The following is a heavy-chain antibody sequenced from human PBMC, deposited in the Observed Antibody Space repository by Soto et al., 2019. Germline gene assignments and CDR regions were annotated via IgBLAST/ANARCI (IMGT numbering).Heavy chain of an antibody. CDR2: IIPIFGTA. Sequence: ASVKVSCKASGGTFSSYAISWVRQAPGQGLEWMGGIIPIFGTANYAQKFQGRVTITADESTSTAYMELSSLRSEDTAVYYCARMADCGGDCYSGYYFDYWGQGTLVTVSS. V-gene: IGHV1-69*13. CDR1: GGTFSSYA. J-gene: IGHJ4*02. D-gene: IGHD2-21*02. CDR3: ARMADCGGDCYSGYYFDY.